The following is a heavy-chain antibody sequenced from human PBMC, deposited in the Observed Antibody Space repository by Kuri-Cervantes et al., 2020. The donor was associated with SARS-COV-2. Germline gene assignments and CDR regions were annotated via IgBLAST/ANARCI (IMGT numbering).Heavy chain of an antibody. CDR1: GYSFTSYW. CDR3: ARRNGDFWSGYQQDY. D-gene: IGHD3-3*01. Sequence: KVSCKGSGYSFTSYWISWVRQMPGKGLEWMGRIDPSDSYTNYSPSFQGHVTISADKSISTAYLQWSSLKASDTAMYYCARRNGDFWSGYQQDYWGQGTLVTVSS. V-gene: IGHV5-10-1*01. J-gene: IGHJ4*02. CDR2: IDPSDSYT.